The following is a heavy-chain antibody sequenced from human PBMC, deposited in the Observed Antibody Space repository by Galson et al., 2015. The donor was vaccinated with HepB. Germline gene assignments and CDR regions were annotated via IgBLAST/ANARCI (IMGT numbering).Heavy chain of an antibody. CDR3: ARDPTLWQAFDI. V-gene: IGHV3-30-3*01. D-gene: IGHD3-16*01. CDR1: GFTFSSYA. CDR2: ISYDGSNK. J-gene: IGHJ3*02. Sequence: SLRLSCAASGFTFSSYAMHWVRQAPGKGLEWVAVISYDGSNKYYADSVKGRFTISRDDSKNTLYLQMNSLGAEDTAVYYCARDPTLWQAFDIWGQGTMVTVSS.